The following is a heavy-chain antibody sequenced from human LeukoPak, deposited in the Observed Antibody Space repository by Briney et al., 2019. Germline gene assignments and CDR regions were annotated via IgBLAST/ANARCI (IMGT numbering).Heavy chain of an antibody. V-gene: IGHV1-2*02. D-gene: IGHD2/OR15-2a*01. CDR2: INPNDDGT. CDR1: GYTLTGYY. Sequence: ASVKVSCKASGYTLTGYYIHWVRQAPGQGLEWMGWINPNDDGTNYAQNFQGRVTVTRDTSISTAYMELSRLRSDDMAVYYCARATCNTDCAGFDPWGQGTLVAAST. J-gene: IGHJ5*02. CDR3: ARATCNTDCAGFDP.